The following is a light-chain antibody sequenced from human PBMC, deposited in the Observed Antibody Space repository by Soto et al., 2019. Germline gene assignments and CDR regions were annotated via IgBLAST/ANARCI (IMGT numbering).Light chain of an antibody. Sequence: QSVLTQPPSVSGAPGQRVTISCTGSTSNIGSNYDVHWYQQLPGTAPKVLIYGNNNRPSGVPDRFSGSKSGNTASLTISGLQPEDESDYYCCSFAGATIWVFGGGTKLTVL. CDR3: CSFAGATIWV. V-gene: IGLV1-40*01. J-gene: IGLJ3*02. CDR1: TSNIGSNYD. CDR2: GNN.